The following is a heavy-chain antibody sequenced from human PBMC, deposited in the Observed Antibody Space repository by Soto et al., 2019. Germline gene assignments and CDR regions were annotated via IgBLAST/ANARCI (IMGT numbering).Heavy chain of an antibody. J-gene: IGHJ3*02. CDR2: ISSSSSYI. D-gene: IGHD6-13*01. Sequence: PGGSLRLSCAACGFTFSSYSMNWVRQAPGKGLEWVSSISSSSSYIYYADSVKGRFTISRDNAKNSLYLQMNSLRAEDTAVYYCARDRIAAAGYDAFDIWGQGTMVTV. V-gene: IGHV3-21*01. CDR1: GFTFSSYS. CDR3: ARDRIAAAGYDAFDI.